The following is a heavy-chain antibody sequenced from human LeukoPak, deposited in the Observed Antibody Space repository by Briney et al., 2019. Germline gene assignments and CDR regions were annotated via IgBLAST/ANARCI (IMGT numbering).Heavy chain of an antibody. J-gene: IGHJ4*02. V-gene: IGHV3-74*01. CDR3: ARVGRGREILPDY. CDR1: GFTFSSYW. D-gene: IGHD1-26*01. CDR2: INSDGSST. Sequence: GGSLRLSCAASGFTFSSYWMHWVRQAPGKGLVWVSHINSDGSSTNYADSVKGRFTISRDNAKNTLYLHINSLRAEDTAVYYCARVGRGREILPDYWGQGTLVTVSS.